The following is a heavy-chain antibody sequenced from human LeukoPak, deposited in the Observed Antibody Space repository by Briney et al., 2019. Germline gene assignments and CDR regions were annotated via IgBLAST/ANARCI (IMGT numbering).Heavy chain of an antibody. CDR3: ARATPRDGDAFDI. J-gene: IGHJ3*02. D-gene: IGHD1-14*01. V-gene: IGHV1-2*02. CDR1: GYTFTGYY. Sequence: ASVKVSCKASGYTFTGYYMHWVRQAPGQGLEWMGWINPNSGGTNYAQKFQGRVTMTRDTSISTAYMELSRLRSDDTAVYYCARATPRDGDAFDIWGQGTMVTVSS. CDR2: INPNSGGT.